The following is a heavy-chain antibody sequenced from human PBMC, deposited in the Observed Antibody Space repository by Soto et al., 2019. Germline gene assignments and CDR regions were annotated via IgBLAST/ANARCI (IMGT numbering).Heavy chain of an antibody. V-gene: IGHV3-49*04. CDR3: TRDVASYGDYPDY. CDR1: GFTFGDYA. J-gene: IGHJ4*02. Sequence: LRLSCTASGFTFGDYAMSWVRQAPGKGLEWVGFIRSKAYGGTTEYAASVKGRFTISRDDSKSIAYLQMNSLKTEDTAVYYCTRDVASYGDYPDYWGQGTLVTVSS. CDR2: IRSKAYGGTT. D-gene: IGHD4-17*01.